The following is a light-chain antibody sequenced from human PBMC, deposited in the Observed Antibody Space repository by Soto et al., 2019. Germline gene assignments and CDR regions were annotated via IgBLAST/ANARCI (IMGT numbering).Light chain of an antibody. Sequence: EIVLTQSPGTLSLSPGERATLSCRASQSVSNNYLAWYQQKPGQAPRLLIYGASNRATGIPDRFSGSGSGTEFTLTISSLEAEDFAMYYCQQYGSSPPTFGQGTKVDIK. V-gene: IGKV3-20*01. CDR1: QSVSNNY. CDR2: GAS. CDR3: QQYGSSPPT. J-gene: IGKJ1*01.